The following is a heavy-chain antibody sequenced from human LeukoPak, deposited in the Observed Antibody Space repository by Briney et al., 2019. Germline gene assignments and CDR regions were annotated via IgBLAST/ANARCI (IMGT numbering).Heavy chain of an antibody. D-gene: IGHD5-18*01. CDR3: ARGVHIYVPRAKGMDV. CDR1: GYTFTSYD. Sequence: ASVKVSCKASGYTFTSYDINWVRQATGQGLEWMGWMNPNSGNTGYAQKFQGRVTMTRNTSISTAYMELSSLRSEDTAVYYCARGVHIYVPRAKGMDVWGQGTTVTVSS. CDR2: MNPNSGNT. V-gene: IGHV1-8*01. J-gene: IGHJ6*02.